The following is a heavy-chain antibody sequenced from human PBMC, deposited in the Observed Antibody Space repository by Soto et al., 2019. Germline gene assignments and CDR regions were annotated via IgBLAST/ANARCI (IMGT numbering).Heavy chain of an antibody. CDR3: SSLLEGQWLVSDY. D-gene: IGHD6-19*01. CDR1: GFTFGDFG. J-gene: IGHJ4*02. CDR2: ISKDGLDR. Sequence: GRYLRISSVVYGFTFGDFGMHWVRQSPGEGLAWVASISKDGLDRYYSESVKGRFTISRDDSKNTVFLQMNSLKVEDTAAYFCSSLLEGQWLVSDYRCQTLLLTLS. V-gene: IGHV3-30*19.